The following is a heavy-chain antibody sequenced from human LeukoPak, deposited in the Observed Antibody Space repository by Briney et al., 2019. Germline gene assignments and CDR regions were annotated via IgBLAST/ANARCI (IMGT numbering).Heavy chain of an antibody. CDR1: GFTFSAYG. Sequence: PGGSLRLSCTASGFTFSAYGMHWVRQAPGKGLEWVTVTSYDGSKKYYADSVKGRFTISRDNSKNTLYLQMNSLRAEDTAVYYCARDSGLPGPVDYWGQGTLVTVSS. J-gene: IGHJ4*02. V-gene: IGHV3-30*03. CDR3: ARDSGLPGPVDY. CDR2: TSYDGSKK.